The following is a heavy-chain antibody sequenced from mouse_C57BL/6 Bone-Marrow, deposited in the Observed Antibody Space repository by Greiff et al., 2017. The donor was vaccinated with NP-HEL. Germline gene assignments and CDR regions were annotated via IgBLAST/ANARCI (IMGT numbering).Heavy chain of an antibody. CDR3: ARGDGSPWFAY. D-gene: IGHD1-1*01. J-gene: IGHJ3*01. CDR1: GYTFTDYN. CDR2: INPNNGGT. Sequence: VVKPGASVKMSCKASGYTFTDYNMHWVKQSHGKSLEWIGYINPNNGGTSYNQKFKGKATLTVNKSSSTAYMELRSLTSEDSAVYYCARGDGSPWFAYWGQGTLVTVSA. V-gene: IGHV1-22*01.